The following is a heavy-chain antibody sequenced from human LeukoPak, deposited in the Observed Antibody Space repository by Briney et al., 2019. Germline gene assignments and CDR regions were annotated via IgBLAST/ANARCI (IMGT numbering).Heavy chain of an antibody. V-gene: IGHV4-4*07. CDR2: IYTSGST. D-gene: IGHD5-18*01. CDR1: GVSISSYY. J-gene: IGHJ5*02. Sequence: KASETLSLTCTVSGVSISSYYWSWIRQPAGKGLEWIGRIYTSGSTNYNPSLKSRLTMSVDTSKNQFSLKLSSVTAADTAVYYCARGTEYSYGNWFDPWGQGTLVTVSS. CDR3: ARGTEYSYGNWFDP.